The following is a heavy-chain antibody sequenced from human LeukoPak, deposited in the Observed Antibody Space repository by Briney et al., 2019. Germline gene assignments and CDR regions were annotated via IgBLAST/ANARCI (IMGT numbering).Heavy chain of an antibody. CDR2: ISGSGGST. J-gene: IGHJ3*02. D-gene: IGHD5-18*01. V-gene: IGHV3-23*01. CDR3: AKDVGDHQSGYSYALPDAFDI. Sequence: GGTLRLSCAASGFTFRSYGMNWVRQAPGKGLEWVSAISGSGGSTYYADSVKGRFTISRDNSKNTLYLQMNSLRAEDTAVYYCAKDVGDHQSGYSYALPDAFDIWGQGTMVTVSS. CDR1: GFTFRSYG.